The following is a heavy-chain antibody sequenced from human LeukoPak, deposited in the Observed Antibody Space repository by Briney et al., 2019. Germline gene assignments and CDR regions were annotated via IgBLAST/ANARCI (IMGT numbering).Heavy chain of an antibody. V-gene: IGHV1-18*01. CDR2: ISAYNGNT. CDR3: ARTATVVRWKAYYFDY. J-gene: IGHJ4*02. CDR1: GYTFTSYG. D-gene: IGHD4-23*01. Sequence: ASVKVSCKASGYTFTSYGISWVRQAPGQGLEWMGWISAYNGNTNYAQKLQGRVTMTTDTSTSTAYMELRSLRSDDTAVYYCARTATVVRWKAYYFDYWGQGTLVTVSS.